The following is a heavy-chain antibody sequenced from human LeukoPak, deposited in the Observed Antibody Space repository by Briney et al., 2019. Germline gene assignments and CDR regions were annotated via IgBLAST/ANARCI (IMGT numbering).Heavy chain of an antibody. J-gene: IGHJ4*02. Sequence: GGSLRLSCAASAFTISSYWMSWVRQTPGKGLEWVASIKQDGSEKYYVDSVKGRFSISRDNVKNALYLQMNSLRVDDTGIYYCVRGAYYYAYWGQGALVTVSS. CDR2: IKQDGSEK. D-gene: IGHD3-10*01. CDR3: VRGAYYYAY. V-gene: IGHV3-7*01. CDR1: AFTISSYW.